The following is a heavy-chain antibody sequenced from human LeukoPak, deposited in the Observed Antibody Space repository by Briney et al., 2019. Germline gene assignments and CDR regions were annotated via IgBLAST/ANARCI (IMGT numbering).Heavy chain of an antibody. CDR1: GCTFTSYG. CDR2: IGAYNGNT. J-gene: IGHJ4*02. V-gene: IGHV1-18*01. CDR3: ARDLRTHGDYSHY. D-gene: IGHD4-17*01. Sequence: ASVKVSCKAFGCTFTSYGISWVRQAPGQGLEWMGWIGAYNGNTNYAQKLQGRVTMTTDTSTSTAYMELRSLRSDDTAVYYCARDLRTHGDYSHYWGQGTLVTVSS.